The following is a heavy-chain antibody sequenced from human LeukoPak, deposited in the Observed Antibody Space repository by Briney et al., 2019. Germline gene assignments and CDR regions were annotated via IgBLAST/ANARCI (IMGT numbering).Heavy chain of an antibody. CDR3: ARAEIAVAGRGWDYYGMDV. CDR1: GFTLSSYW. J-gene: IGHJ6*02. Sequence: GGSLRLSCAASGFTLSSYWMSWVRQAPGEGLEWVTNIKQDGSVKFYVDSVKGRFTISRDNAKDSLYLQMNSLRAEDTAVYYCARAEIAVAGRGWDYYGMDVWGQGTTVTVSS. D-gene: IGHD6-19*01. V-gene: IGHV3-7*01. CDR2: IKQDGSVK.